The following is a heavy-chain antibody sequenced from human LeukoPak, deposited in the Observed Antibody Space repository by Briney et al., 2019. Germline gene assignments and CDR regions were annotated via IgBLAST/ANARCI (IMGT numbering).Heavy chain of an antibody. D-gene: IGHD1-14*01. CDR2: IKSKSDGGTT. Sequence: MPGGSPRLSCAASGFTFSNAWMSWVRQAPGKGLEWVGRIKSKSDGGTTDDAAPVKGRFTISRDDSKNMLYLQMNSLKTEDTAVYFCTTDPRNSYFFDYWGQGTLVTVSS. V-gene: IGHV3-15*01. CDR1: GFTFSNAW. J-gene: IGHJ4*02. CDR3: TTDPRNSYFFDY.